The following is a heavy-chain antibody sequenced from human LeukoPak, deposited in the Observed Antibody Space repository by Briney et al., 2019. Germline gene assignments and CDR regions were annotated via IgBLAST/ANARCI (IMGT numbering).Heavy chain of an antibody. CDR3: AKSSFLEWLFDY. CDR1: GFTFSSYA. J-gene: IGHJ4*02. Sequence: GGSLRLSCAASGFTFSSYAMSWVRQAPGKGLEGVSAISGSGGSTYYADSVKGRFTISRDNSKNTLSLQMNSLRAEDTAVYYCAKSSFLEWLFDYWGQGTLVTVSS. V-gene: IGHV3-23*01. D-gene: IGHD3-3*01. CDR2: ISGSGGST.